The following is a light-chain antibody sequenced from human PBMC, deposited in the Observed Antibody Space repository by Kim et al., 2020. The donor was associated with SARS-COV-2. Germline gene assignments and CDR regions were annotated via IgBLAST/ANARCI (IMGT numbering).Light chain of an antibody. V-gene: IGKV3-20*01. Sequence: PGERATLSCRASQSVSSSYLVWYQQKPGQAPRLLIYGASSRATGIPDRFSGSGSGTDFTLTISRLEPEDFAVYYCQQYGSSPLTFGGGTKVEI. CDR1: QSVSSSY. J-gene: IGKJ4*01. CDR2: GAS. CDR3: QQYGSSPLT.